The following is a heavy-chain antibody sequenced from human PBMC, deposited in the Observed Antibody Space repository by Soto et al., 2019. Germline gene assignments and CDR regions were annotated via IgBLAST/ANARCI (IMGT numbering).Heavy chain of an antibody. CDR2: IYYSGST. CDR1: GGSISSSSYY. V-gene: IGHV4-39*01. D-gene: IGHD3-16*01. CDR3: ARHRSMIGYFDY. Sequence: SETLSLTCTVSGGSISSSSYYWGWIRQPPGKGLEWIGSIYYSGSTYYNPSLKSRVTISVDTSKNQFSLKLSSVTAADTAVYYCARHRSMIGYFDYWGQGTLVTVSS. J-gene: IGHJ4*02.